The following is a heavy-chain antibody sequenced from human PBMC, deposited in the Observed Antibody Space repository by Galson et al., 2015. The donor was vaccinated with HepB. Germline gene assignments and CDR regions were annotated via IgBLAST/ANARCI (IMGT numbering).Heavy chain of an antibody. CDR2: IGIAGDT. CDR3: ARSYGGKGNYFAY. CDR1: GFTFSSHD. J-gene: IGHJ4*02. D-gene: IGHD4-23*01. Sequence: SLRLSCAASGFTFSSHDMHWVRQATGKGLEWVSAIGIAGDTYYPGSVKGRFTISRENAKNSLYLQMNSLRAGDTAIYYCARSYGGKGNYFAYWGQGTLVTVSS. V-gene: IGHV3-13*01.